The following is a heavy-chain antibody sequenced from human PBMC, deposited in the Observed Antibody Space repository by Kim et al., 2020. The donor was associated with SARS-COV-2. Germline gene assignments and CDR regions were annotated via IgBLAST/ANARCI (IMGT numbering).Heavy chain of an antibody. CDR3: ARDTGVPAAIVGVGWFDP. CDR1: GGSISSGGYY. Sequence: SETLSLTCTVSGGSISSGGYYWSWIRQHPGKGLEWIGYIYYSGSTYYNPSLKSRVTISVDTSKNQFSLKLSSVTAADTAVYYCARDTGVPAAIVGVGWFDPWGQGTLVTVSS. CDR2: IYYSGST. D-gene: IGHD2-2*01. J-gene: IGHJ5*02. V-gene: IGHV4-31*03.